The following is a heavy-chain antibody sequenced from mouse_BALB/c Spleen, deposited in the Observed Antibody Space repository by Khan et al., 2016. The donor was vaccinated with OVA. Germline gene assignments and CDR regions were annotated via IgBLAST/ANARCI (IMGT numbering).Heavy chain of an antibody. D-gene: IGHD1-1*01. Sequence: EVQLVESGPSLVKPSQTLSLTCSVTGDSITSGYWNWIRKFPGNKLEYMGYISYSGNSYYNPSLKSRISVTRDTSKTQYYLQLNSVTTEDTATYYCACELRGFAYWGQGTLVTVSA. CDR3: ACELRGFAY. CDR2: ISYSGNS. CDR1: GDSITSGY. V-gene: IGHV3-8*02. J-gene: IGHJ3*01.